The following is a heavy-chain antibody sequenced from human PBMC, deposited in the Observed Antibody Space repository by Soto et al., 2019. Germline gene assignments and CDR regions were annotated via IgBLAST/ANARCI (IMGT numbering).Heavy chain of an antibody. D-gene: IGHD5-12*01. V-gene: IGHV3-33*01. CDR1: GFTFSSFG. J-gene: IGHJ4*02. Sequence: PWVSLRLSCAASGFTFSSFGMHWVRQAPGKGLEWVAVIWYDGSNKYYADSVKGRFTISRDNSKNTLYLQMNSWRAEDTPVYYCARDSAEMARHDFDYWGQGTLGTVSS. CDR2: IWYDGSNK. CDR3: ARDSAEMARHDFDY.